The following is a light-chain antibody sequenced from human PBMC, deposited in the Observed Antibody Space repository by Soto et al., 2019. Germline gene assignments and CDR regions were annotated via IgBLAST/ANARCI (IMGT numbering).Light chain of an antibody. J-gene: IGKJ5*01. CDR1: QSVRSN. V-gene: IGKV3D-15*01. Sequence: EILMTESPATQSVSGGGRATLXXRARQSVRSNLAWYQQKPGQAPRLLXYDASTRATGIPARFSGSGSGTEFILTISSLQSEDFGVYYCQQYNNWPPITFGQGTRLEIK. CDR2: DAS. CDR3: QQYNNWPPIT.